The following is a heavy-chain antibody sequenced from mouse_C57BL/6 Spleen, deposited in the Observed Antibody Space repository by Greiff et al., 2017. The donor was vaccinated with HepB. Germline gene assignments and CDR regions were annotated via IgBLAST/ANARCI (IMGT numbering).Heavy chain of an antibody. CDR3: ARVGRGYAMDY. Sequence: VQLKESGPGLVQPSQSLSITCTVSGFSLTRYGVHWVRQSPGKGLEWLGVIWSGGSTDYNAAFISRLSISKDHSTSQVFFKMNSLQADDTAIYYGARVGRGYAMDYWGQGTSVTVSS. CDR1: GFSLTRYG. D-gene: IGHD4-1*01. J-gene: IGHJ4*01. V-gene: IGHV2-2*01. CDR2: IWSGGST.